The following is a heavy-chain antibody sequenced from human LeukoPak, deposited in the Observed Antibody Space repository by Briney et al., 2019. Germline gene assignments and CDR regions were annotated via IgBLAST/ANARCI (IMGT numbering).Heavy chain of an antibody. CDR2: ISSSSSTI. CDR3: GREGENGGEGYFDY. Sequence: GGSLRLSCAASGFPFSDYYMSWIRQVPGKGLEWVSYISSSSSTIYYADSVKGRFTISRDNAKNLLYLQMNSLRAEDTAVYYCGREGENGGEGYFDYWGQGTLVTVSS. CDR1: GFPFSDYY. J-gene: IGHJ4*02. D-gene: IGHD3-16*01. V-gene: IGHV3-11*01.